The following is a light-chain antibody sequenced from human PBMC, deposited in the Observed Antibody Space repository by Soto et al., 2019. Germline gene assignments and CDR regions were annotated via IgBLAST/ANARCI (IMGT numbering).Light chain of an antibody. J-gene: IGLJ3*02. Sequence: QSALTQPASVSGSPGQSITISCTGTSSDVGGYNYVSWYQQHPGKAPNLLIYEVSNRPSGVSNRFSGSKSGNTASLTISGLQAGEEADYYCSSYTSSRTRVFGGGTKVTVL. V-gene: IGLV2-14*01. CDR2: EVS. CDR1: SSDVGGYNY. CDR3: SSYTSSRTRV.